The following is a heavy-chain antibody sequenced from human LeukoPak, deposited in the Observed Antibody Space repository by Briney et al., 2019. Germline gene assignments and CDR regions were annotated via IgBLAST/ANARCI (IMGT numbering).Heavy chain of an antibody. D-gene: IGHD1-26*01. CDR3: AKEPNARWALDY. CDR1: GFTFRSYG. J-gene: IGHJ4*02. CDR2: IGVSGDQT. Sequence: GGSLTLSCVASGFTFRSYGMKWVRQAPGRGLEWVSAIGVSGDQTFYADSVKGRFIISRDNSKNSLSLEMNNLRAEDTAVYYCAKEPNARWALDYWGRGTLVTVSS. V-gene: IGHV3-23*01.